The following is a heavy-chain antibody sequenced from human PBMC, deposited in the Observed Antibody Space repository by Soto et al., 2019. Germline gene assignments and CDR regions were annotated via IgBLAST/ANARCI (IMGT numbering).Heavy chain of an antibody. CDR2: LDNDGTNT. CDR3: ARDGGTYFDY. CDR1: GFTFSTYW. J-gene: IGHJ4*02. Sequence: PGGSLRLSCATSGFTFSTYWMHWVRQAPGKGLVWVSRLDNDGTNTRYADSVKGRFTVSRDNGKNTVYLQMDSLRAEDTAVYYSARDGGTYFDYWGQGTLVTVSS. V-gene: IGHV3-74*01. D-gene: IGHD3-16*01.